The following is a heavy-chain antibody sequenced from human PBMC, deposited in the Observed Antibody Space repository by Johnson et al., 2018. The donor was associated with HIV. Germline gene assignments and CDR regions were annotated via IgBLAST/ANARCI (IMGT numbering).Heavy chain of an antibody. V-gene: IGHV3-74*01. CDR3: AKDLIADAFDI. D-gene: IGHD3-16*01. J-gene: IGHJ3*02. CDR2: MNADGKST. CDR1: GFTFINYW. Sequence: VYLVESGGGVVQPGRSLRLSCAASGFTFINYWMHWVRQAPGTGLVWVSRMNADGKSTTYADSVKGRFTISRDNSKNTLYLQMNSLRAEDTAVYYCAKDLIADAFDIWGQGTMVTVSS.